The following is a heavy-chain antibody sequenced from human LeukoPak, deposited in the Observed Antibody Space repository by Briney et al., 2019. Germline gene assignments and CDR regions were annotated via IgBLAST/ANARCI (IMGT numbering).Heavy chain of an antibody. CDR1: GYTFTGYY. J-gene: IGHJ4*02. CDR3: ARDPIGYSSSWYPDY. V-gene: IGHV1-2*02. CDR2: INPNSGGT. D-gene: IGHD6-13*01. Sequence: ASVKVSRKASGYTFTGYYMHWVRQAPGQGLEWMGWINPNSGGTNYAQKFQGRVTMTRDTSISTAYMELSRLRSDDTAVYYCARDPIGYSSSWYPDYWGQGTLVTVSS.